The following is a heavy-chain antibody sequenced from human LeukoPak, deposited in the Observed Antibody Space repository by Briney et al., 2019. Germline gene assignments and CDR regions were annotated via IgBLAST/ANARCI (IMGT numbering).Heavy chain of an antibody. CDR1: GFTFSSYA. CDR2: VKSDGSST. V-gene: IGHV3-74*01. J-gene: IGHJ4*02. CDR3: AWDGFLGPVTAYLDY. D-gene: IGHD2-21*02. Sequence: PAGSLRRSCAASGFTFSSYAMHWVREAPGKGLVWVSRVKSDGSSTSYADSVKGRFTISRDNARNTLYLQMNSLRAEDTAVYYCAWDGFLGPVTAYLDYWGQGTPVTVSS.